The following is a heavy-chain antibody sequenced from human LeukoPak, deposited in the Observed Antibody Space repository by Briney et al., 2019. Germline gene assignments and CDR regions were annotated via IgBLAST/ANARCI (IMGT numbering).Heavy chain of an antibody. Sequence: SVKVSCKASGGTFSSYAISWVRQAPGQGLEWMGGIIPIFGTANYAQKFQGRVTITTDESTSTAYMELSSLRSEDTAVYYCARAPWSYYDSSGYWFDPWGQGTLVTVSS. J-gene: IGHJ5*02. CDR3: ARAPWSYYDSSGYWFDP. D-gene: IGHD3-22*01. V-gene: IGHV1-69*05. CDR1: GGTFSSYA. CDR2: IIPIFGTA.